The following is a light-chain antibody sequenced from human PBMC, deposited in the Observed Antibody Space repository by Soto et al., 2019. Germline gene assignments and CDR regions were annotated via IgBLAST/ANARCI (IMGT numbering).Light chain of an antibody. CDR2: GAS. J-gene: IGKJ5*01. CDR1: QSVSRSY. Sequence: EIVLTRSPGTLSLSPGERATLSCRASQSVSRSYLGWYQQKPGQAPRLLIYGASSRATGIPDRFSGSGSGTAFTLAISRLEPEAFTVYESQENDSFLTFDQGTRLDIK. CDR3: QENDSFLT. V-gene: IGKV3-20*01.